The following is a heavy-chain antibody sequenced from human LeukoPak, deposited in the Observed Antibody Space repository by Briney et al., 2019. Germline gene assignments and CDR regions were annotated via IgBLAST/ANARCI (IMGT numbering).Heavy chain of an antibody. D-gene: IGHD1-26*01. CDR3: ARDSLSGTYRLDY. J-gene: IGHJ4*02. CDR1: GLTFNNYW. CDR2: INSDGSNT. V-gene: IGHV3-74*01. Sequence: GGSLRLSCAASGLTFNNYWMHWVRQAPGKGLVWVSRINSDGSNTNYADSVKGRFTISRDNAKNTLYLQMNSLRAEDTAVYYCARDSLSGTYRLDYWGQGALVTVSS.